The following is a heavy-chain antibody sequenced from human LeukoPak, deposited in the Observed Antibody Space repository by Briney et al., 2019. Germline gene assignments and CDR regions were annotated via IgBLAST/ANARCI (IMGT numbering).Heavy chain of an antibody. J-gene: IGHJ6*02. Sequence: GGSLRLSCAASGFTFSSYSMNWVRQAPGKGLEWVSYISSSSSYIYYADSVKGRFTISRDNAKNSLYLQMNSLRAEDTAVYYCARGPYCGGDCYQYYYYGMDVWGQGTTVTVSS. CDR1: GFTFSSYS. D-gene: IGHD2-21*02. V-gene: IGHV3-21*05. CDR2: ISSSSSYI. CDR3: ARGPYCGGDCYQYYYYGMDV.